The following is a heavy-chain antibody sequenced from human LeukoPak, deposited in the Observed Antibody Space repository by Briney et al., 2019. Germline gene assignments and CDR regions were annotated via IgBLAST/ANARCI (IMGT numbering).Heavy chain of an antibody. Sequence: PGRSLRLSCAASGFTFSSYGMHWVSHAPGKGLEGVAVIWYDGSNKFYADSVKGRFTLSRDNSKNTLYLHMNSLRGEDTAVYYCARDLGADSSGNFDYWGQGTLVTVSS. CDR1: GFTFSSYG. V-gene: IGHV3-33*01. J-gene: IGHJ4*01. CDR3: ARDLGADSSGNFDY. CDR2: IWYDGSNK. D-gene: IGHD3-22*01.